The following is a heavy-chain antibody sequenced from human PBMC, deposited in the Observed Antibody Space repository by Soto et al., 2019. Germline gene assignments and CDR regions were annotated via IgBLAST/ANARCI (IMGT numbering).Heavy chain of an antibody. Sequence: EVQLVESGGGLVQPGGSLRLSCAASGFTFSSYSMNWVRQAPGKGLEWVSYISSSSSTIYYADSVKGRFTISRDNAKNSLYLQMNSLSAEDTAVYYCARGYSSGWYGLDYWGQGTLVTVSS. CDR3: ARGYSSGWYGLDY. J-gene: IGHJ4*02. D-gene: IGHD6-19*01. CDR1: GFTFSSYS. V-gene: IGHV3-48*01. CDR2: ISSSSSTI.